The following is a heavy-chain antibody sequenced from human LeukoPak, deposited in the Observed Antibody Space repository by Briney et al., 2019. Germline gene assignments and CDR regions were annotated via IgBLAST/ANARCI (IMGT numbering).Heavy chain of an antibody. V-gene: IGHV5-51*01. CDR2: IYPGDSDT. J-gene: IGHJ3*02. Sequence: GESLKISCKGSGYSFTNYWIGWVRQMPGKGLEWMGVIYPGDSDTRYSPSFQGQVTISADKSISTAYLQWSSLKASDSAMYYCATNTMFRGIHAFDIWGQGTMVTVSS. CDR1: GYSFTNYW. D-gene: IGHD3-10*01. CDR3: ATNTMFRGIHAFDI.